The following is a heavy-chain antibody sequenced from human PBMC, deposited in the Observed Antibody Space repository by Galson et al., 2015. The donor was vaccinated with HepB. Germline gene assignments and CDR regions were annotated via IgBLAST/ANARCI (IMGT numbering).Heavy chain of an antibody. CDR1: GYSVTNYW. J-gene: IGHJ4*02. CDR3: ARRYCTGGSCYSCFDY. CDR2: IYPSDSDT. V-gene: IGHV5-51*03. D-gene: IGHD2-15*01. Sequence: QSGAEVKKPGESLKISCKGSGYSVTNYWIGWVRQMPGKGLELMGIIYPSDSDTTYSPSFQGQVTISADQSINTAYLQWSSLKASDTAMYYCARRYCTGGSCYSCFDYWGQGTLVTVSS.